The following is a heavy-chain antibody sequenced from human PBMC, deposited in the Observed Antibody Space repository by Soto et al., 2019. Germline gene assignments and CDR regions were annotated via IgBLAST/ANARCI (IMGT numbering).Heavy chain of an antibody. D-gene: IGHD6-19*01. V-gene: IGHV3-23*01. CDR1: GFPFRSYA. J-gene: IGHJ4*02. CDR3: ARVSATGWHVNGRDYFDH. Sequence: GGSLRLSCAASGFPFRSYALSWVRQAPGKGLEWVSAIGASDGTTYYADSVKGRFTISRDNSKNSLFLHMSDLRAADTAVYYCARVSATGWHVNGRDYFDHWGLGTLVTVSS. CDR2: IGASDGTT.